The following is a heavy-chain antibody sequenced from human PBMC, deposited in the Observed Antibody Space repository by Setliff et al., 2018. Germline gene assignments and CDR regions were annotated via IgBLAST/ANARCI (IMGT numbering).Heavy chain of an antibody. D-gene: IGHD6-13*01. CDR1: GFTFSHYY. J-gene: IGHJ4*02. CDR2: ISNDGNII. CDR3: ARDRAAAGHYCDY. V-gene: IGHV3-11*01. Sequence: GGSLRLSCAASGFTFSHYYMTWIRQAPGKGLEWVSYISNDGNIIHYADSVKGRFTISRDNAENSLYLQVNSVSAEDTAVYYCARDRAAAGHYCDYWGQGTLVTVSS.